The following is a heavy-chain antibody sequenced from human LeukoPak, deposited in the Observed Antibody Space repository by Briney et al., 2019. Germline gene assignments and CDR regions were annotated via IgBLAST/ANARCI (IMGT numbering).Heavy chain of an antibody. CDR3: ASAGLAGSQDYYYYGMDV. J-gene: IGHJ6*02. D-gene: IGHD6-19*01. Sequence: GGSLRHSCAASGFTFSSYAMHWVRQAPGKGLEWVAVISYDGSNKYYADSVKGRFTISRDNSKNTLYLQMNSLRAEDTAVYYCASAGLAGSQDYYYYGMDVWGQGTTVTVSS. CDR1: GFTFSSYA. CDR2: ISYDGSNK. V-gene: IGHV3-30-3*01.